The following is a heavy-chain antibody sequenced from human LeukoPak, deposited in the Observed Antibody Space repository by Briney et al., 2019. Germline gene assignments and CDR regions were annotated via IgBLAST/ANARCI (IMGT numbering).Heavy chain of an antibody. CDR3: ARTWNDDWFDP. J-gene: IGHJ5*02. Sequence: GGSLRLSCAASGFTFSSDEMNWVRQAPGKGLEWVSYISSSGSTIYYADSVKGRFTISRDNAKNSLYLQMNSLRAEDTAVYYCARTWNDDWFDPWGQGTLVTVSS. CDR2: ISSSGSTI. D-gene: IGHD1-1*01. CDR1: GFTFSSDE. V-gene: IGHV3-48*03.